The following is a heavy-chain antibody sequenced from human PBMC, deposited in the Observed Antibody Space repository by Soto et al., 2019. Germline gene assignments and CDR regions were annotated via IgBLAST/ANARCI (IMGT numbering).Heavy chain of an antibody. CDR3: ARDPYDFWSGYSHYYYGMDV. CDR2: IIPIFGTA. Sequence: QVQLVQSGAEVKKPGSSVKVSCKASGGTFSSYAISWVRQAPGQGLEWMGGIIPIFGTANYAQKFQGRVTITADESTSTAYMELSSLRSEDTAVYYCARDPYDFWSGYSHYYYGMDVWGQGTTVTVSS. J-gene: IGHJ6*02. D-gene: IGHD3-3*01. V-gene: IGHV1-69*01. CDR1: GGTFSSYA.